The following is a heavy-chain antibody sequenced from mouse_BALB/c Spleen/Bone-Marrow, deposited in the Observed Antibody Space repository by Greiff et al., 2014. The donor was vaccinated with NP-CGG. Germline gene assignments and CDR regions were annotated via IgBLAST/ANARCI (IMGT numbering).Heavy chain of an antibody. CDR2: IDPANGNT. D-gene: IGHD1-1*01. Sequence: EVQLQQSGAELVKPGASVKLSCTASGFNIKDTYMHWVKQRPEQGLEWIGRIDPANGNTNYDPRFQGKATITADTSSNTAYLQLSSLTSEDTAVYYCVRYGGRYYAMDYWGQGTSVTVSS. CDR1: GFNIKDTY. CDR3: VRYGGRYYAMDY. J-gene: IGHJ4*01. V-gene: IGHV14-3*02.